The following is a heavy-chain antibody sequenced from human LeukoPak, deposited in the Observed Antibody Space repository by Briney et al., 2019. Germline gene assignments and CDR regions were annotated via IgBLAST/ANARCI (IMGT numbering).Heavy chain of an antibody. CDR3: ASHSEYYYDSSGYFVGAFDI. CDR2: ISSSSSYI. V-gene: IGHV3-21*01. D-gene: IGHD3-22*01. CDR1: GFTFSSYG. Sequence: GGSLRLSCAASGFTFSSYGMSWVRQAPGKGLEWVSSISSSSSYIYYADSVKGRFTISRDNAKNSLYLQMNSLRAEDTAVYYCASHSEYYYDSSGYFVGAFDIWGQGTMVTVSS. J-gene: IGHJ3*02.